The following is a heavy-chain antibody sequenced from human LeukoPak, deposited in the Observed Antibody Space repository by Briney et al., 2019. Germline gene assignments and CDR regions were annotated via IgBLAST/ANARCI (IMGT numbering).Heavy chain of an antibody. CDR3: ARSSRELGGYAPWELMPPFDY. D-gene: IGHD1-7*01. CDR1: GFTLSSYR. V-gene: IGHV3-48*01. J-gene: IGHJ4*02. Sequence: GGSLRLSCAASGFTLSSYRMNWVRQAPGKGLERVSYISSSSSTIYYADSVKGRFTISRDNAKNSLCLQMNSLRAEDTAVYYCARSSRELGGYAPWELMPPFDYWGQGTLVTVSS. CDR2: ISSSSSTI.